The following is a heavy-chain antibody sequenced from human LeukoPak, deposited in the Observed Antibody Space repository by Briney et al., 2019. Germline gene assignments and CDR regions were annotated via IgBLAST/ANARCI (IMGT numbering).Heavy chain of an antibody. CDR3: AAWGLHNY. J-gene: IGHJ4*02. D-gene: IGHD7-27*01. Sequence: PGGSPRLSCSASGFAFSDYWMNWVRQAPGKGPEWVANINLGGSAKLYVDSVKGRCTISRDNAENSLYLQMNSLRVEDTAVYYCAAWGLHNYWGQGTLVTVSS. V-gene: IGHV3-7*01. CDR1: GFAFSDYW. CDR2: INLGGSAK.